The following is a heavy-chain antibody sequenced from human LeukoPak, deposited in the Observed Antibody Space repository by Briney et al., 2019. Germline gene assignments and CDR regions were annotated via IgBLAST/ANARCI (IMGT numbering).Heavy chain of an antibody. V-gene: IGHV3-33*01. Sequence: TGGSLRLSCAASGFTFSSYGMHWVRQAPGKGLEWVAVIWYDGSNKYYADSVKGRFTISRDNSKNTLYLQMNSLRAEDTAVYYCARDNPTTGYSYGPPDGMDVWGQGTTVTVSS. CDR2: IWYDGSNK. D-gene: IGHD5-18*01. CDR3: ARDNPTTGYSYGPPDGMDV. J-gene: IGHJ6*02. CDR1: GFTFSSYG.